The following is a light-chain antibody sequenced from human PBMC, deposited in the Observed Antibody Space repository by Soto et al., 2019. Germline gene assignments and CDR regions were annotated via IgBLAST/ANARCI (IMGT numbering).Light chain of an antibody. J-gene: IGLJ2*01. CDR3: SSYAASNNLGV. Sequence: QSVLTQSPSASGSPGQSVTISCIGTSSDVGGYNYVSWYQQHPGKAPKLMIYEVSKRPSGVPDRFSGSKSGNTASLTVSGLQAEDEADYYCSSYAASNNLGVFGGGTKVTVL. CDR2: EVS. CDR1: SSDVGGYNY. V-gene: IGLV2-8*01.